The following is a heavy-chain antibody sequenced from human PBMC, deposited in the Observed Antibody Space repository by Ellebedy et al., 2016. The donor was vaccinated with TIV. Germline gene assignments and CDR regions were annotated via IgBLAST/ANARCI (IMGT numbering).Heavy chain of an antibody. CDR1: GFTFTSYW. D-gene: IGHD3-10*01. CDR3: ARTRSSGWYLDV. V-gene: IGHV3-7*03. Sequence: GESLKISCEASGFTFTSYWMSWVRQAPGKGLEWVAKINEGGSATYYGDSVEGRFIISRDNAKNSLSRVNNPRDDDTAIYYCARTRSSGWYLDVWGRGTLVTVSS. J-gene: IGHJ2*01. CDR2: INEGGSAT.